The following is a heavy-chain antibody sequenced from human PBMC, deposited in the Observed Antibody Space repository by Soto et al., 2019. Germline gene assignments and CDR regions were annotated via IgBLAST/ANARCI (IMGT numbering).Heavy chain of an antibody. J-gene: IGHJ5*02. Sequence: QLQLQESAPGLVKPSETLSLTCTVSGGSISSRGYYWGWIRPPPGKGLEWIGTIYYSGSTSYNPSVKSRVTISADTSQNQFSLKLRSVTAADTAVYDCASSNWFDPWGQGTLVTVSS. CDR2: IYYSGST. CDR3: ASSNWFDP. V-gene: IGHV4-39*01. CDR1: GGSISSRGYY.